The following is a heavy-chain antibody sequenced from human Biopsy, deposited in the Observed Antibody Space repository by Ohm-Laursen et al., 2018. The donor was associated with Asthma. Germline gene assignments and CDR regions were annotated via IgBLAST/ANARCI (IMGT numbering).Heavy chain of an antibody. CDR2: VHSTGST. CDR1: PGSLNDYY. V-gene: IGHV4-59*07. Sequence: SDTLSLTCSVSPGSLNDYYWNLIPQFPGKGLEWIGYVHSTGSTRFNPSLKSRLTISVDTSVDQVSLKLTSVTAADTAVYYCARATSTWSQSGPHYFDHWGQGTLVTVSS. CDR3: ARATSTWSQSGPHYFDH. D-gene: IGHD6-13*01. J-gene: IGHJ4*02.